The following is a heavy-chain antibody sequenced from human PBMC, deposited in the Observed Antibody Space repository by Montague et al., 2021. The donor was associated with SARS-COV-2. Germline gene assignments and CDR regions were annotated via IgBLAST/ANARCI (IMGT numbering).Heavy chain of an antibody. CDR1: GFTFSRYS. Sequence: SLRLSCAAAGFTFSRYSMNWVRQAPGKGLEWISYISMSETRTQYADSVKGRFTISSDNARNSLYLQMRSLTGGDTAVYYCARVASEHTAMAPDYWGQGTLVTVSS. V-gene: IGHV3-48*04. CDR2: ISMSETRT. CDR3: ARVASEHTAMAPDY. J-gene: IGHJ4*02. D-gene: IGHD5-18*01.